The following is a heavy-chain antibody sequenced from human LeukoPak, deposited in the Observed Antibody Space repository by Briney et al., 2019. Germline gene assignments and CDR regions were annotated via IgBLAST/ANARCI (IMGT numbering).Heavy chain of an antibody. Sequence: GRSLRLSCAASGFTFSSSAMHWVRQTPGKGLTWVAVISSDGTYKNYADSVKGRFTISRDNSKNTLYLQMNSLRPEDTAVYYCASNVGGSSGWYGGYWGQGTLVTVSS. J-gene: IGHJ4*02. CDR1: GFTFSSSA. CDR2: ISSDGTYK. D-gene: IGHD6-19*01. CDR3: ASNVGGSSGWYGGY. V-gene: IGHV3-30*04.